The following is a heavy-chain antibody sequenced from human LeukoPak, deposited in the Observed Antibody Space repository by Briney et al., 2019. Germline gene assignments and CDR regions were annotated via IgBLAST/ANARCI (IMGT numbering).Heavy chain of an antibody. D-gene: IGHD1-26*01. CDR2: IIPILGIA. CDR1: GGTFSSYA. V-gene: IGHV1-69*04. J-gene: IGHJ6*03. Sequence: GASVKVSCNASGGTFSSYAISWVRQAPGQGLEWMGRIIPILGIANYAQKFQGRVTITADKSTSTAYMELSSLRSEDTAVYYCARGLVGATTYYYYMDVWGKGSTVTVSS. CDR3: ARGLVGATTYYYYMDV.